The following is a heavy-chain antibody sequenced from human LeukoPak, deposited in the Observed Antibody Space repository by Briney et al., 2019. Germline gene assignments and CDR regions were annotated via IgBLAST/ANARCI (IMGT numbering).Heavy chain of an antibody. CDR3: SRDGGFLYYFDY. CDR1: GFTFSSYS. D-gene: IGHD2/OR15-2a*01. Sequence: GGSLRLSCAASGFTFSSYSMNWVRQAPGKGLEWVSSISSSSSYIYYADSVKGRFTISRDNAKNSLYLQMNSLRAEDTAVYYCSRDGGFLYYFDYWGQGTLVTVSS. V-gene: IGHV3-21*01. J-gene: IGHJ4*02. CDR2: ISSSSSYI.